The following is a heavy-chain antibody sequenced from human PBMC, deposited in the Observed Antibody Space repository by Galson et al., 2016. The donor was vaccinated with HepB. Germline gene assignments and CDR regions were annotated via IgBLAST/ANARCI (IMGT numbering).Heavy chain of an antibody. D-gene: IGHD6-6*01. V-gene: IGHV6-1*01. CDR1: GDSVSSHSGV. CDR2: TYYRSKWYY. J-gene: IGHJ4*02. CDR3: ARDARGSSYFDY. Sequence: CAISGDSVSSHSGVWNWIRQSPSRGPEWLGRTYYRSKWYYDYAASVKSRVSINPDTSKNQFSLQLNSVTPEDTAVYYCARDARGSSYFDYWGQGTLVTVSS.